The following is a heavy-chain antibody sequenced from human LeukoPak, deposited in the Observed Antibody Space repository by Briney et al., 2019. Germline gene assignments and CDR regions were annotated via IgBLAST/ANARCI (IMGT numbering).Heavy chain of an antibody. J-gene: IGHJ4*02. Sequence: SETLSLTCAVYGGSFSGYYWSWIRQPPGKGLEWIGEINHSGSTNYNPSLKGRVTISVDTSKNQFSLKLSSVTAADTAVYYCARVGSSGPIRNWGQGTLVTVSS. V-gene: IGHV4-34*01. CDR3: ARVGSSGPIRN. CDR1: GGSFSGYY. CDR2: INHSGST. D-gene: IGHD6-19*01.